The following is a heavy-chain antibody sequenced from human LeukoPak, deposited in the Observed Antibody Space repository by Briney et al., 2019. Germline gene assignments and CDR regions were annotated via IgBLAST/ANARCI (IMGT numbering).Heavy chain of an antibody. CDR3: ARDRAGSGSYMDY. V-gene: IGHV4-59*12. D-gene: IGHD3-10*01. CDR1: GGSISSYY. CDR2: IYHSGST. J-gene: IGHJ4*02. Sequence: SETLSLTCTVSGGSISSYYWSWIRQPPGKGLEWIGYIYHSGSTYYNPSLKSRVTISVDRSKNQFSLKLSSVTAADTAVYYCARDRAGSGSYMDYWGQGTLVTVSS.